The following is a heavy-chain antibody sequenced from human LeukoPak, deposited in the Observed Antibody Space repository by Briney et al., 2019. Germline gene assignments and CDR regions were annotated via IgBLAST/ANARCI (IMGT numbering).Heavy chain of an antibody. CDR2: ISSATSTI. CDR3: ARDVTYYGGDWFDP. V-gene: IGHV3-48*04. Sequence: GGSLRLSCAASGFTFSSTGMNWVRQAPGKGLVWVSYISSATSTIYYADSVKGRFTISRDNAKNSLYLQMNSLRAEDTAVYYCARDVTYYGGDWFDPWGQGTLVTVSS. D-gene: IGHD4-23*01. J-gene: IGHJ5*02. CDR1: GFTFSSTG.